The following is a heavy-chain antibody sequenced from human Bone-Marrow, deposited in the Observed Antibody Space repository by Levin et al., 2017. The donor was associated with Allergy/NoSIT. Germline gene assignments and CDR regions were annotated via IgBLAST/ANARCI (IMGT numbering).Heavy chain of an antibody. D-gene: IGHD3-10*01. Sequence: GGSLRLSCAASGFTFDDYAMHWVRQAPGKGLEWVSGISWNSTSIGYADSVKGRFTISRDNAKNSLYLLMNSLTAEDTALYYCAKGYYFGSGSFWLYYSYGMDVWGQGTTVTVSS. V-gene: IGHV3-9*01. J-gene: IGHJ6*02. CDR2: ISWNSTSI. CDR1: GFTFDDYA. CDR3: AKGYYFGSGSFWLYYSYGMDV.